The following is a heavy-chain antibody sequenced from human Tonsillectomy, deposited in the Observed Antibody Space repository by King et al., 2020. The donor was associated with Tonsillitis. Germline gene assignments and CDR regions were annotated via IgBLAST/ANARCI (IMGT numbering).Heavy chain of an antibody. J-gene: IGHJ4*02. V-gene: IGHV3-74*01. CDR3: VSDLIVRQNY. CDR1: GFTFSTYW. D-gene: IGHD2-15*01. Sequence: VQLVESGGGLVQPGGSLRLSCAASGFTFSTYWMHWARQVPGKGLVWVSRINFDGSIISYADSVQGRFTISRDNAKNTLYLQMNSLRVEDTAVYYCVSDLIVRQNYWGQGTLVTVSS. CDR2: INFDGSII.